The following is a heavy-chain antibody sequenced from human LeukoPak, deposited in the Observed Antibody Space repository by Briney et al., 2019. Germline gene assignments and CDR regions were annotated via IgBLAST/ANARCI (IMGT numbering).Heavy chain of an antibody. J-gene: IGHJ4*02. V-gene: IGHV3-9*01. Sequence: GGSPRLSCAASGFTFDDYAMHWVRQVPGKGLEWASGLNWNGGITAYGDSVKGRFTVSRDNAQNSLVLQMDNLRPEDTALYFCAKDTGLSLVALDFWGQGTLVTVSS. CDR2: LNWNGGIT. CDR3: AKDTGLSLVALDF. CDR1: GFTFDDYA. D-gene: IGHD2-8*02.